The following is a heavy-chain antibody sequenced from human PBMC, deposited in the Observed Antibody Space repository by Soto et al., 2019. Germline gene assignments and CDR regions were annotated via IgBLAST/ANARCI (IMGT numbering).Heavy chain of an antibody. CDR1: GGSISSYY. V-gene: IGHV4-59*01. CDR2: IYYSGST. CDR3: ARVEEANDYGDYSVYMDV. Sequence: SETLSLTCTFSGGSISSYYWSLIRQPPGKGLEWIGYIYYSGSTNYNPSLKSRVTISVDTSKNQFSLKLSSVTAADTAVYYCARVEEANDYGDYSVYMDVWGKGTTVTVSS. J-gene: IGHJ6*03. D-gene: IGHD4-17*01.